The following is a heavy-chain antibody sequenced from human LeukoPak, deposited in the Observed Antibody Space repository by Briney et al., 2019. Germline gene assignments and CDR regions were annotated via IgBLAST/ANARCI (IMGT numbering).Heavy chain of an antibody. CDR2: IRFDGGDT. CDR3: AKEIDGFDV. J-gene: IGHJ3*01. CDR1: GFSFNNYW. Sequence: GGSLRLSCAASGFSFNNYWMHWVRQAPGMGLVWVSSIRFDGGDTAYADSAKGRFTISRDNAKNTMFLQMNNLRAEDTAVYYCAKEIDGFDVWGQGTLVTVSS. V-gene: IGHV3-74*01.